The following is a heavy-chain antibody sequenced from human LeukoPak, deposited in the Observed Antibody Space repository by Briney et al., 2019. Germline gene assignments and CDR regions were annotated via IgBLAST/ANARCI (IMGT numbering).Heavy chain of an antibody. CDR3: ARHEHSGYDLFDY. CDR1: GFTFSDYY. Sequence: GGSLRLSCAASGFTFSDYYMSWIRQAPGKGLEWVSYISSSGSTIYYADSVKGRFTISRDNAKNSLYLQMNSLRAEDTAVYYCARHEHSGYDLFDYWGQGTLVTVSS. CDR2: ISSSGSTI. V-gene: IGHV3-11*01. D-gene: IGHD5-12*01. J-gene: IGHJ4*02.